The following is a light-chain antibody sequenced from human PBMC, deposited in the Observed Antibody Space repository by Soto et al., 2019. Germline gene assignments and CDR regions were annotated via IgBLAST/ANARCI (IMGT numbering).Light chain of an antibody. CDR1: SSDVGGYNY. V-gene: IGLV2-14*01. CDR3: TSYISSNTLVV. J-gene: IGLJ2*01. CDR2: EVS. Sequence: QCALTQAASASGSPGQSITISCTGTSSDVGGYNYVSWYQQYPGKVPKVIIYEVSNRPSGVSNRFSGSKSGNTASLTISGLQAEDEADYYCTSYISSNTLVVFGGGTKLTVL.